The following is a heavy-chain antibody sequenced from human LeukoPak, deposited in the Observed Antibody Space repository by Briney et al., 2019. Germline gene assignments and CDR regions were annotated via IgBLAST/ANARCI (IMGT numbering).Heavy chain of an antibody. Sequence: SETLSLTCAVYGGSFSGYYWSWIRQPPGKGLEWIGEINHSGSTNYNPSLKSRVTISVDTSKNQFSLKLSSVTAADTAVYYCATSYSSGWYAGYYYYMDVWGKGTTATVSS. CDR3: ATSYSSGWYAGYYYYMDV. J-gene: IGHJ6*03. CDR1: GGSFSGYY. V-gene: IGHV4-34*01. D-gene: IGHD6-19*01. CDR2: INHSGST.